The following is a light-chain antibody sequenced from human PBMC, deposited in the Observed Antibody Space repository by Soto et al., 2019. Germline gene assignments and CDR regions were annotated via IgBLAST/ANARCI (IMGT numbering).Light chain of an antibody. CDR1: QSFRGL. CDR2: DAY. CDR3: QQRHMWPIT. V-gene: IGKV3-11*01. Sequence: EIVLTQSPGTLSLSPGERATLSCRASQSFRGLLAWYQQKPGQAPRLLIYDAYNRATGIPPRFSGSGPGTDFTLTISSLEPEDSAVYYCQQRHMWPITFGQGTRLEIK. J-gene: IGKJ5*01.